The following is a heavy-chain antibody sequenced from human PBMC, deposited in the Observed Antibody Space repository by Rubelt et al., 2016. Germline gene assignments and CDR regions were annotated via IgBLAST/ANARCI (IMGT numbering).Heavy chain of an antibody. D-gene: IGHD4-23*01. CDR3: ARDVGGNSVLYYFDY. Sequence: QVQLVQSGAEVKKPGASVKVSCKASGYTFTSYGISWVRQAPGQGLEWMGWISAYNGNTNHAQKPQGRVTMTTDTSTSTAYMELRSLRSDDTAVYYCARDVGGNSVLYYFDYWGQGTLVTVSS. J-gene: IGHJ4*02. CDR2: ISAYNGNT. CDR1: GYTFTSYG. V-gene: IGHV1-18*01.